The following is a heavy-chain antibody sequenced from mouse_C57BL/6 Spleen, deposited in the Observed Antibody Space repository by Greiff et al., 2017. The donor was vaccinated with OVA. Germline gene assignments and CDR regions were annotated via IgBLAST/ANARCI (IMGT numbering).Heavy chain of an antibody. Sequence: VQLQQSGPELVKPGASVKIPCKASGYTLTDYNMDWVKQSHGKSLEWIGDINPNNGGTIYNQKFKGKATLTVDKSSSTAYMELRSLTSEDTAVYYCARKTYYSNYVFAYWGQGTLVTVSA. CDR1: GYTLTDYN. CDR3: ARKTYYSNYVFAY. CDR2: INPNNGGT. J-gene: IGHJ3*01. V-gene: IGHV1-18*01. D-gene: IGHD2-5*01.